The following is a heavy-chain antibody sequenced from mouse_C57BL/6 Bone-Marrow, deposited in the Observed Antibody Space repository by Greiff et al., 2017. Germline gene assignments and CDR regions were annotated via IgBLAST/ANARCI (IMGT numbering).Heavy chain of an antibody. CDR1: GFTFSSYG. Sequence: QLVESGGDLVKPGGSLKLSCAASGFTFSSYGMSWVRQTPDKRLEWVATISSGGSYTYYPDSVKGRFTISRDNAKNTLYLQMSSLKSEDTAMYYCARRYNAMDYWGQGTSVTVSS. CDR3: ARRYNAMDY. V-gene: IGHV5-6*01. CDR2: ISSGGSYT. J-gene: IGHJ4*01.